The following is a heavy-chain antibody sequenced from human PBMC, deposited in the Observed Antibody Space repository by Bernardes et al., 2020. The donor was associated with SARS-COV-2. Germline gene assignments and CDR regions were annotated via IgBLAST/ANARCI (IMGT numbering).Heavy chain of an antibody. CDR3: ARVYNWNSIDY. CDR2: INHSGST. J-gene: IGHJ4*02. Sequence: SETLSLTCAVYGGSFSGYYWSWIRQPPGKGLEWIGEINHSGSTNYNPSLKSRVTISVDTSKNQFSLKLSSVTAADTAVYYCARVYNWNSIDYWGQGTLVTVSS. V-gene: IGHV4-34*01. CDR1: GGSFSGYY. D-gene: IGHD1-7*01.